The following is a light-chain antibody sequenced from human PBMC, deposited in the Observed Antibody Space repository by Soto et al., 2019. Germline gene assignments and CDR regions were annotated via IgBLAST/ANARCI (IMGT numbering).Light chain of an antibody. CDR3: AAWDDSLNGRV. CDR1: SSNIGRNT. V-gene: IGLV1-44*01. J-gene: IGLJ3*02. Sequence: QSVLTQPPSASGTPGQGVTISCSGSSSNIGRNTVNWYQQLPGTAPKLLIYTNNQRPSGVPDRFSGSKSGTSASLAISGLQSEDEADYYCAAWDDSLNGRVFGGGTKLTVL. CDR2: TNN.